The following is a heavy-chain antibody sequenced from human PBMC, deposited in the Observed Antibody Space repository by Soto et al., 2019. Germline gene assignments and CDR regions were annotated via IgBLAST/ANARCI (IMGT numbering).Heavy chain of an antibody. CDR1: GFTVSSNY. D-gene: IGHD1-26*01. CDR2: IYSGGST. J-gene: IGHJ5*02. V-gene: IGHV3-66*01. Sequence: PGGSLRLSCAASGFTVSSNYMSWVRQAPGKGLEWVSVIYSGGSTYYADSVKGRFTISRDNSKNTLYLQMNSLRAEDTAVYYCAREAMRGSRGATTWFDPWGQGTLVTVSS. CDR3: AREAMRGSRGATTWFDP.